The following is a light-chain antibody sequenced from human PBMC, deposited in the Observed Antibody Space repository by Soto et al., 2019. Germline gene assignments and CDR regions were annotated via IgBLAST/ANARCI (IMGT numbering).Light chain of an antibody. Sequence: EIVLTQSPGALSFSPGERATLSCRASQSVSNNYLDWYQQKPGQAPRLLIYGAYSRDTGIPARFSGSGSGTDLNLTISRLEPEDFAVYYCPQYGSSPRTFGQGTKV. CDR1: QSVSNNY. CDR3: PQYGSSPRT. CDR2: GAY. V-gene: IGKV3-20*01. J-gene: IGKJ1*01.